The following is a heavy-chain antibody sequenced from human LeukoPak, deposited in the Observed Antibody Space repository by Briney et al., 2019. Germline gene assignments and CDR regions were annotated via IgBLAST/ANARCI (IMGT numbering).Heavy chain of an antibody. CDR3: ARGAAAGTIGY. D-gene: IGHD6-13*01. CDR2: ISSSSSTI. Sequence: GGSLRLSCAASGFTFSSYSMNWVRQAPGKGLEWVSYISSSSSTIYYADSVKGRFTISRDNAKNSLYLQMNSLRAEDTAVNYCARGAAAGTIGYWGQGTLVTVSS. V-gene: IGHV3-48*01. J-gene: IGHJ4*02. CDR1: GFTFSSYS.